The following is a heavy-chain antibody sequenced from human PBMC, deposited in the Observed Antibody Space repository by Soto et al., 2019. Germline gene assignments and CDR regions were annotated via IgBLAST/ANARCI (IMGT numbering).Heavy chain of an antibody. D-gene: IGHD3-10*01. V-gene: IGHV3-23*01. Sequence: EVQLLESGGGLVQPGGSLRLSCAASGFTFSSYSMSWVRQAPGKGLEWVSGFRSGGDDDTTYYADSVRGRFTISRDNSKNTLFLQMYSLRAEDTAIYYCAKKVNSGSGSQFFDYWGQGTLVTVSS. J-gene: IGHJ4*02. CDR3: AKKVNSGSGSQFFDY. CDR1: GFTFSSYS. CDR2: FRSGGDDDTT.